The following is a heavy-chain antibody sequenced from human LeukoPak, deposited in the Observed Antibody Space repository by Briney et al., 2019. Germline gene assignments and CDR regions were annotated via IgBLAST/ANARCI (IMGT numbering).Heavy chain of an antibody. V-gene: IGHV3-23*01. Sequence: GGSLRLSCAASGFTFSSYAMSWVRQAPGKGLEWVSAITNSGGSTYYADSVKGRFTISRDNSKSTLYLQMNSLRAEDTAVYYCAKRQYGSGSSYAFDIWGQGTMVTVSS. CDR3: AKRQYGSGSSYAFDI. CDR1: GFTFSSYA. D-gene: IGHD3-10*01. CDR2: ITNSGGST. J-gene: IGHJ3*02.